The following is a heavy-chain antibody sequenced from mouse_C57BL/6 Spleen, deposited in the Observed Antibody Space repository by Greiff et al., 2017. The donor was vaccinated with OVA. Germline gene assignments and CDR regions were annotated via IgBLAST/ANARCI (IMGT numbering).Heavy chain of an antibody. V-gene: IGHV1-22*01. Sequence: VQLKESGPELVKPGASVKMSCKASGYTFTDYNMHWVKQSHGKSLEWIGYINPNNGGTSYNQKFKGKATLTVNKSSSTAYMELRSLTSEDSAVYYCARQSKGTWFAYWGQGTLVTVSA. J-gene: IGHJ3*01. CDR2: INPNNGGT. CDR1: GYTFTDYN. D-gene: IGHD6-2*01. CDR3: ARQSKGTWFAY.